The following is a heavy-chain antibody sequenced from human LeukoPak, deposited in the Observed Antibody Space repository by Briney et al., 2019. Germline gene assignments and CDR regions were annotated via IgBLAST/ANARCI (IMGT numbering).Heavy chain of an antibody. J-gene: IGHJ4*02. CDR1: GDSVSSNSAA. D-gene: IGHD6-6*01. Sequence: SQTLSLTCAISGDSVSSNSAAWNWIRQSPSRGLEWLGGTYYRSKWYNDYAVSVKSRITINPDTSKNQFSLQLNSVTPEDTAVYYCARDSPAEAARFRKPIFDYWGQGTLVTVSS. CDR3: ARDSPAEAARFRKPIFDY. V-gene: IGHV6-1*01. CDR2: TYYRSKWYN.